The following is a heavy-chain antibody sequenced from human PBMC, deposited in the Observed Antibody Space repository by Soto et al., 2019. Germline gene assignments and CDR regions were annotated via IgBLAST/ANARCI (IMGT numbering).Heavy chain of an antibody. D-gene: IGHD5-12*01. V-gene: IGHV3-48*03. Sequence: EVQLVESGGDLVQPGGSLRLSCAASGFTFRSYEMNWVRQAPGKGLEWVSYISSSGSTIYYADSVKGRFTISRDNAKNTLNLQMNRLRAEDWAVYYWARDERAGYDYNRAFDYWGQGTLVTVSS. J-gene: IGHJ4*02. CDR1: GFTFRSYE. CDR3: ARDERAGYDYNRAFDY. CDR2: ISSSGSTI.